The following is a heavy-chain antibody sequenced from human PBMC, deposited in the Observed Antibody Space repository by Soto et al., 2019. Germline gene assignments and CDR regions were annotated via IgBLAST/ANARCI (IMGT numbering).Heavy chain of an antibody. CDR3: AKALDGIDDYFYAMGV. Sequence: WGSLRLSSAGSVFILGHYHMTWVRQAPGEGLEWISAISGRGDSTYYADAVKGRFTISRDNSKNSLYLQMNSLRFDDTAIYYCAKALDGIDDYFYAMGVWAKGPRSPSP. V-gene: IGHV3-23*01. D-gene: IGHD1-1*01. J-gene: IGHJ6*02. CDR2: ISGRGDST. CDR1: VFILGHYH.